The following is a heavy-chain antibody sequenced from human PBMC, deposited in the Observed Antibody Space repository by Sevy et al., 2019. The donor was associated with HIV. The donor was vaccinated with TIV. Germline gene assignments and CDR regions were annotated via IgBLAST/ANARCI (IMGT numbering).Heavy chain of an antibody. J-gene: IGHJ6*02. D-gene: IGHD1-26*01. CDR1: GFTFSSYA. Sequence: GGSLRLSCAASGFTFSSYAMHWVRHAPGKGLEWVAVISYDGSNKYYADSVKGRFTISRDNSKNTLYLQMNSLRAEDTAVYYCARDLGGSYDYYYYGMDVWGQGTTVTVSS. CDR3: ARDLGGSYDYYYYGMDV. CDR2: ISYDGSNK. V-gene: IGHV3-30-3*01.